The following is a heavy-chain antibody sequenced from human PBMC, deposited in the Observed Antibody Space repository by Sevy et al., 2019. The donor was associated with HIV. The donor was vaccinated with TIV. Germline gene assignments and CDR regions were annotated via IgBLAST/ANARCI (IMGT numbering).Heavy chain of an antibody. CDR1: GGTFSSYA. V-gene: IGHV1-69*05. CDR3: AREYYYDNSGCYQSITYYYYYGLDV. CDR2: IIPIFGTA. J-gene: IGHJ6*02. D-gene: IGHD3-22*01. Sequence: ASVKVSCKASGGTFSSYAISWVRQAPGQGLEWMGGIIPIFGTANYGQKVQGRVTINTDESTGTVYMELSSLRSEDKAGYYCAREYYYDNSGCYQSITYYYYYGLDVWGQGTTVTVSS.